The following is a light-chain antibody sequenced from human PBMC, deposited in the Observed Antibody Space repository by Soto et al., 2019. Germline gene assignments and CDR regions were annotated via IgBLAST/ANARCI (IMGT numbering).Light chain of an antibody. J-gene: IGLJ1*01. CDR2: EVS. Sequence: QSVLTQPASVSGSPGQSITISCTGTSGDADAFDYVSWYQQHPGKAPKLMIFEVSDRPSGASDRFSGSKSGSTASLTISGLQAEDEADYFCTSFTSSSTQVFGTGTKVTVL. V-gene: IGLV2-14*01. CDR3: TSFTSSSTQV. CDR1: SGDADAFDY.